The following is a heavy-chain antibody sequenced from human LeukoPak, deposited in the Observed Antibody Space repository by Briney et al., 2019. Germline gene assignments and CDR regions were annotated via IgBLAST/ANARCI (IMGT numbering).Heavy chain of an antibody. Sequence: ASVKISCXVSGYTFTDYYMHWVQQAPGKGLEWMGLVDPEDGETIYAEKFQGRVTITADTSTDTAYMELSSLRSEDTAVYYCATEEIRQWLVRNDYWGQGTLVTVSS. V-gene: IGHV1-69-2*01. CDR1: GYTFTDYY. J-gene: IGHJ4*02. CDR3: ATEEIRQWLVRNDY. D-gene: IGHD6-19*01. CDR2: VDPEDGET.